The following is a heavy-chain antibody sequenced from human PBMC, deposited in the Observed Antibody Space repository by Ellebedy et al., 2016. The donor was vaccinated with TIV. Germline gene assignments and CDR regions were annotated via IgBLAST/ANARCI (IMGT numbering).Heavy chain of an antibody. CDR2: LYSSGRT. CDR3: ARDRSFSSTTGLFDY. D-gene: IGHD6-13*01. CDR1: GGSIGGYY. V-gene: IGHV4-4*07. J-gene: IGHJ4*02. Sequence: MPSETLSLTCTVSGGSIGGYYWSWVRQPAGKGLEWIGRLYSSGRTTYNPSFKSRVTMSVDTSKNQFSLKLNSLTAADTAVYYCARDRSFSSTTGLFDYWGQGTLVIVSS.